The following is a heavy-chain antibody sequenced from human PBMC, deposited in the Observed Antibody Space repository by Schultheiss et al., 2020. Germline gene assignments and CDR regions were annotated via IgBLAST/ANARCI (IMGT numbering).Heavy chain of an antibody. D-gene: IGHD4-17*01. CDR3: AKGWRATVTRRDNWFDP. J-gene: IGHJ5*02. CDR2: ISWNSGSI. V-gene: IGHV3-9*01. CDR1: GFTFDDYA. Sequence: GGSLRLSCAASGFTFDDYAMHWVRQAPGKGLEWVSGISWNSGSIGYADSVKGRFTISRDNAKNSLYLQMNSLRAEDTAVYYCAKGWRATVTRRDNWFDPWGQGTLVTVSS.